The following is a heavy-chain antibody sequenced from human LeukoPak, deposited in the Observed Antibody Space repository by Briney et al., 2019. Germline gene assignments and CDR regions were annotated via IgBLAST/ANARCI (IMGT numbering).Heavy chain of an antibody. CDR2: ISAYNGNT. D-gene: IGHD3-10*01. Sequence: ASVKVSCKASGYTFTSYGISWVRQAPGQGLEWMGWISAYNGNTNYAQKFQGRVTMTTDTSTSTVYMELSSLRSEDTAVYYCAKVGSRILWFGEFNWFDPWGQGTLVTVSS. CDR1: GYTFTSYG. V-gene: IGHV1-18*01. J-gene: IGHJ5*02. CDR3: AKVGSRILWFGEFNWFDP.